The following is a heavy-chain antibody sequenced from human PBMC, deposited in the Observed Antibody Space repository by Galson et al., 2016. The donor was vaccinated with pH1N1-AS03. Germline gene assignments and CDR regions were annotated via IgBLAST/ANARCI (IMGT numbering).Heavy chain of an antibody. CDR3: ARHGEPATLSGWFDP. Sequence: QSGAEVKKTGESLKISCKASGYNFTNYWIGWVRQMPGKGLEWMGIIDPRDSDARYSPSFQGQVTISVDKSFSTAYIQWGSLKASDTAMYYCARHGEPATLSGWFDPWGQGTLVTVSS. J-gene: IGHJ5*02. CDR2: IDPRDSDA. D-gene: IGHD1-26*01. CDR1: GYNFTNYW. V-gene: IGHV5-51*01.